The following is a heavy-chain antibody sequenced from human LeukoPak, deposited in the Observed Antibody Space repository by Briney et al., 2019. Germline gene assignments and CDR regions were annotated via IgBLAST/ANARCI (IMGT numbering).Heavy chain of an antibody. Sequence: GGSLRLSCAASGFTFSSYGMSWVRQAPGKGLEWVSAISGSGGSTYYADSVEGRFTISRDNSKNTLYLQMNSLSAEDAAVYYCAKGNSASCYSAFDHWGQGTLVTVSS. CDR1: GFTFSSYG. V-gene: IGHV3-23*01. J-gene: IGHJ4*02. CDR2: ISGSGGST. CDR3: AKGNSASCYSAFDH. D-gene: IGHD2-2*02.